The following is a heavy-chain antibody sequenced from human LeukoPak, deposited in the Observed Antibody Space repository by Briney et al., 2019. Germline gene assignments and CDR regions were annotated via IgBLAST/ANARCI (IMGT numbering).Heavy chain of an antibody. V-gene: IGHV4-59*01. D-gene: IGHD3-16*02. CDR3: ARGRARDGSYPWLDS. J-gene: IGHJ5*01. Sequence: PSETLTLTCSVSGDSIGSYYWTWLRQSPGKGLEWIGYIYYGGSTNYRPSLQSRVSISVDTSNNQFSLQLRSVTATDTAIYYCARGRARDGSYPWLDSWGQGTLVTVSS. CDR1: GDSIGSYY. CDR2: IYYGGST.